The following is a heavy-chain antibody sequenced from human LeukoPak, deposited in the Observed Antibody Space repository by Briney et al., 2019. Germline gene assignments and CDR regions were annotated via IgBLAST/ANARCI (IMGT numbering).Heavy chain of an antibody. CDR2: ISSNGGST. J-gene: IGHJ4*02. CDR1: GFTFSSYA. D-gene: IGHD3-10*01. Sequence: GGSLRLSCAASGFTFSSYAMHWVRQAPGKGLEYVSAISSNGGSTYDANSVKGRFTISRDNSKNTLYLQMGSLRAEDMAVYYCARDSGSGSYSGYWGLGTLVTVSS. V-gene: IGHV3-64*01. CDR3: ARDSGSGSYSGY.